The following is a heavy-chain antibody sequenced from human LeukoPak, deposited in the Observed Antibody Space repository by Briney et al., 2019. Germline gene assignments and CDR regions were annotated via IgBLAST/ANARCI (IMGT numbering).Heavy chain of an antibody. Sequence: GGSLRLSCVGSGLTFSIYAMSWVRQAPGKGLEWVSAISGSGGSTYYADSVKGRFTISRDNSKNTLYLQMNSLRAEDTAVYYCAKDREHSSPGHFDYWGQGTLVTVSS. CDR2: ISGSGGST. D-gene: IGHD6-6*01. J-gene: IGHJ4*02. CDR1: GLTFSIYA. CDR3: AKDREHSSPGHFDY. V-gene: IGHV3-23*01.